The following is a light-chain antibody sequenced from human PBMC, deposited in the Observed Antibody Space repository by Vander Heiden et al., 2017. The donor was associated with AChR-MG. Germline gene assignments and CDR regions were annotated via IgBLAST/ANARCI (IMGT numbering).Light chain of an antibody. CDR3: QQYNNWPRT. CDR2: GAS. Sequence: EIVLTQSPATLSVSPGERPTLSCRASQSVSSNLAWYQQKPGQTPRLLIYGASTRATGIPARFSGSRSGTEFTLTISSLQSEDFAVYYCQQYNNWPRTFGHGTKVDIK. V-gene: IGKV3-15*01. CDR1: QSVSSN. J-gene: IGKJ3*01.